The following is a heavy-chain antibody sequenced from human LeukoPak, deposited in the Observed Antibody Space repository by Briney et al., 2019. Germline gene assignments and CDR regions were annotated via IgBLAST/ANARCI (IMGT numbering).Heavy chain of an antibody. J-gene: IGHJ4*02. Sequence: SGTLSLTCAVSGGSISSDNWWIWVRQPPGKGLEWIGEIYRSGRANYNPSLKSRVNMSVDKSKNQFSLSLSSVTAADTAVYHCARGLYGSDSYWGQGNLVTVSS. CDR3: ARGLYGSDSY. D-gene: IGHD6-19*01. CDR2: IYRSGRA. V-gene: IGHV4-4*02. CDR1: GGSISSDNW.